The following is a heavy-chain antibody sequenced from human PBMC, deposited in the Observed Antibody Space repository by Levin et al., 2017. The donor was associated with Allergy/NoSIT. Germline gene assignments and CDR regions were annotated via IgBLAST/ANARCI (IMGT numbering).Heavy chain of an antibody. CDR3: ARDGGGVFDSPRGHYYYGMDG. D-gene: IGHD3-16*02. Sequence: GRAQGKGLEWVSSISSSSSYIYYADSVKGRFTISRDNAKNSLYLQMNSLRAEDTAVYYCARDGGGVFDSPRGHYYYGMDGWGQGTTVTVSS. J-gene: IGHJ6*02. V-gene: IGHV3-21*01. CDR2: ISSSSSYI.